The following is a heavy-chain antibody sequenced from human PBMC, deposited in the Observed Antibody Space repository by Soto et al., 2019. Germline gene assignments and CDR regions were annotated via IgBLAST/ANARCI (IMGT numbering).Heavy chain of an antibody. Sequence: GGSLRLSCAASGFTFSSFAMHWVRQAPGKGLEWVAVISYDGSNQHYADSVKGLFTISRDNSKNTLYLQMNSLRAEDTAVYYCARRAYSSNWYEIDYWGQGTLVTVSS. V-gene: IGHV3-30-3*01. D-gene: IGHD6-13*01. CDR3: ARRAYSSNWYEIDY. CDR1: GFTFSSFA. J-gene: IGHJ4*02. CDR2: ISYDGSNQ.